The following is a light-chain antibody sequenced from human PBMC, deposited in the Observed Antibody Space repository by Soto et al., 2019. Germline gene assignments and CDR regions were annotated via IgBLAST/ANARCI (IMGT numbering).Light chain of an antibody. CDR1: QGITNY. V-gene: IGKV1-27*01. Sequence: DLQMTQSPSSLSAFVGDRVTITCRASQGITNYLAWYQQRPGKVPKLLIYAASTLQSGVPSRFSGSGSGTEFTLTISSLQPEDVATYYCQKYNSAPLTFGPGTKVDIK. CDR3: QKYNSAPLT. CDR2: AAS. J-gene: IGKJ3*01.